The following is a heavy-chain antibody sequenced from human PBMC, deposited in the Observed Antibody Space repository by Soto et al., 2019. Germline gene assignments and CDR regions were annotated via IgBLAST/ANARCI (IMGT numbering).Heavy chain of an antibody. CDR2: TYYRSKWYD. CDR1: GDSVSSNSVA. V-gene: IGHV6-1*01. Sequence: SQTLSLTCAISGDSVSSNSVAWSWIRQSSSRGLEWLGRTYYRSKWYDDYAVSVKGRITINPDTSKNQFSPQLNSVTPEDTAVYYCASSGVQLKGRYYYMDVWGKGTTVTVSS. CDR3: ASSGVQLKGRYYYMDV. J-gene: IGHJ6*03. D-gene: IGHD3-3*01.